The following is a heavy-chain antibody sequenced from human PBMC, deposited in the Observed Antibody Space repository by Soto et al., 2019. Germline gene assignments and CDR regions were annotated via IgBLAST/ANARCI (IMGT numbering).Heavy chain of an antibody. V-gene: IGHV3-48*01. D-gene: IGHD4-17*01. CDR1: GFNFRAYS. CDR3: VRDSGDYPDY. J-gene: IGHJ4*02. CDR2: ISSTSTTL. Sequence: EVQLVESGGGLVQPGESLRLSCVVSGFNFRAYSMNWVSQAPGKGLEWISYISSTSTTLYYADSVKGRFTISRDTDQKSLFLQMNSLRAEDTAVYYCVRDSGDYPDYWGQGTQVTVSS.